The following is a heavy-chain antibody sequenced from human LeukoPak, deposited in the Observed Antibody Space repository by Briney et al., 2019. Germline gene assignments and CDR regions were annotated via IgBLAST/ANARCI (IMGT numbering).Heavy chain of an antibody. D-gene: IGHD6-19*01. CDR1: GGSFSGYY. V-gene: IGHV4-34*01. J-gene: IGHJ4*02. CDR2: INHSGST. CDR3: ASYSSGWYYFDY. Sequence: PSETLSLTCAVYGGSFSGYYWSWIRQPPGKGLEWIGEINHSGSTNYNPPLKSRVTISVDTSKNQFSLKLSSVTAADTAVYYCASYSSGWYYFDYWGQGTLVTVSS.